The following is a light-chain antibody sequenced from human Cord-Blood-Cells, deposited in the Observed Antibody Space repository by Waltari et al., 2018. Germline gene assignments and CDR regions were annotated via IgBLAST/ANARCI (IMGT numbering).Light chain of an antibody. CDR1: STDVGGYNY. J-gene: IGLJ3*02. CDR2: DVS. V-gene: IGLV2-11*01. CDR3: CSYAGSYTLV. Sequence: QSALTQPRSVSGSPGPSVTIPCTGTSTDVGGYNYVSWYQQHPGKAPKLMIYDVSKRTSGVPDRCSGSKSGNTASLTISGLQAEDEADYYCCSYAGSYTLVFGGGTKLTVL.